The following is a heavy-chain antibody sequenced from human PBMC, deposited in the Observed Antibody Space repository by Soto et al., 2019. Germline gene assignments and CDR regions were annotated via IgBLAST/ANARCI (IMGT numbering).Heavy chain of an antibody. CDR1: GFSLSTTEEG. D-gene: IGHD2-21*02. CDR2: IYWDDDK. Sequence: QITLKESGPTLVKPTQTLTLTCTFSGFSLSTTEEGVGWIRHPPGKAPEWLALIYWDDDKRYSPSLKTRLTITKDTSKNQVVLTVTNVDPVDTATYYCAHGSCFGADCYPNPYFDFWGQGILVTVSS. J-gene: IGHJ4*02. V-gene: IGHV2-5*02. CDR3: AHGSCFGADCYPNPYFDF.